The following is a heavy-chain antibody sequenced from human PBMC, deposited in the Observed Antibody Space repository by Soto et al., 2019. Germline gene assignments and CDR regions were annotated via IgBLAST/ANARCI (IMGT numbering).Heavy chain of an antibody. CDR1: GGSISSFY. J-gene: IGHJ4*02. CDR3: ARGPPHV. Sequence: SATLSLTCTVSGGSISSFYWSWSRQPPGKGLEWIGYIYYSGSANYNPSLKSRVTISVDRSKNQFSLKLSSVTAADTAVYYCARGPPHVWGQGTLVTVSS. CDR2: IYYSGSA. V-gene: IGHV4-59*12. D-gene: IGHD3-16*01.